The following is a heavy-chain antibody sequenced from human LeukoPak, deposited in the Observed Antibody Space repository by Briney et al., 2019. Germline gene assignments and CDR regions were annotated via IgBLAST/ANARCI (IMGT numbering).Heavy chain of an antibody. J-gene: IGHJ4*02. CDR3: TRGAGWLIDY. V-gene: IGHV4-59*01. CDR1: DDSISDYY. CDR2: FHNSGTS. D-gene: IGHD3-16*01. Sequence: SETLSLTCTVSDDSISDYYRGWIRQPPGKGLEWIGYFHNSGTSTYNPSFKSRVTISADTSKNQFSLKLNSLTTADTAVYYCTRGAGWLIDYWGQGILVTVPS.